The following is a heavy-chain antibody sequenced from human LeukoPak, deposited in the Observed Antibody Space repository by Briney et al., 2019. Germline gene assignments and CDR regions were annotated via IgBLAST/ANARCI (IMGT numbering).Heavy chain of an antibody. D-gene: IGHD3-22*01. CDR2: ICDSGRTV. J-gene: IGHJ4*02. CDR1: GFTFSDYY. V-gene: IGHV3-11*01. Sequence: PGGSLRLSRAASGFTFSDYYMSWLRQAPGKGLEWVAYICDSGRTVYYADSVKGRFTISRDNAKNSVYLQMNNLRAEDTAVYYCARDRLGDYDHSGYYDKWGQGTLVTVSS. CDR3: ARDRLGDYDHSGYYDK.